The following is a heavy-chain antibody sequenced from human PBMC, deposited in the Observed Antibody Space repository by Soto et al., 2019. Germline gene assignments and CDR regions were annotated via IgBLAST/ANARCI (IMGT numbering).Heavy chain of an antibody. CDR2: TYYRYKWFN. CDR3: ARETLSANWEIAQNAFDI. V-gene: IGHV6-1*01. CDR1: GDSVSNNSVA. J-gene: IGHJ3*02. Sequence: PSQTLSLTCAISGDSVSNNSVAWNWIRQSPSRGLEWLGRTYYRYKWFNDFAVSVRGRITIKPDTSKKRISLQLNSVTPEDTAVYYFARETLSANWEIAQNAFDIWGQGTMVTVSS. D-gene: IGHD7-27*01.